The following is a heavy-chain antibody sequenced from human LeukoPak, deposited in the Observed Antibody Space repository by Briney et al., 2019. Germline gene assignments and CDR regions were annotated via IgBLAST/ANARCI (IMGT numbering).Heavy chain of an antibody. Sequence: GGSLRLPCAASGFTFSSYAMSWVRQTPEKGLEWVANIKEDGSEEVYVDSVKGRFTISRDNAKSSLYLQMNSLRTEDTAVYYCARDPYSRSWSYGMDVWGQGTTVTVSS. CDR1: GFTFSSYA. CDR2: IKEDGSEE. V-gene: IGHV3-7*05. J-gene: IGHJ6*02. CDR3: ARDPYSRSWSYGMDV. D-gene: IGHD6-13*01.